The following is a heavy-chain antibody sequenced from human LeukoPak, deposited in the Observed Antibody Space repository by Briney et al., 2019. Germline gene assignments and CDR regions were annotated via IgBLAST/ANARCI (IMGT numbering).Heavy chain of an antibody. CDR2: IKQDGSEK. J-gene: IGHJ6*02. Sequence: GGSLRLSCAASGFTFSSYSMSWVRQAPGKGLEWVANIKQDGSEKYYVDSVKGRFTISRDNAKNSLYLQMNSLRAEDTAVYYCARVQYSSGWYVYYGMDVWGQGTTVTVSS. CDR3: ARVQYSSGWYVYYGMDV. V-gene: IGHV3-7*03. D-gene: IGHD6-19*01. CDR1: GFTFSSYS.